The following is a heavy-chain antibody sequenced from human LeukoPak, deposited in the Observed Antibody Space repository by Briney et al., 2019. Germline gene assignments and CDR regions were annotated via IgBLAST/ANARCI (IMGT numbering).Heavy chain of an antibody. Sequence: GASVKVSCKASGYTFTSYGISWVRQAPGQGLEWMGWINTNTGNPTYAQGFTGRFVFSLDTSVSTAYLQISSLKAEDTAVYYCARDLGYSSSCSFDYWGQGTLVTVSS. D-gene: IGHD6-13*01. CDR3: ARDLGYSSSCSFDY. CDR2: INTNTGNP. V-gene: IGHV7-4-1*02. CDR1: GYTFTSYG. J-gene: IGHJ4*02.